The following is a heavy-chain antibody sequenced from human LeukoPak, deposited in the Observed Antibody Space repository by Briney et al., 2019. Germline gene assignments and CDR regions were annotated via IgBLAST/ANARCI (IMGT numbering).Heavy chain of an antibody. V-gene: IGHV4-39*01. CDR1: GGSISSSSYY. J-gene: IGHJ3*02. Sequence: SETLSLTCTVSGGSISSSSYYWGWIRQPPGKGLEWIGSIYYSGSTYYNPSLKSRVTISVDTSKNQFSLKLSSVTAADTAVYYCAGRDGATDAFDIWGQGTMVTVSS. CDR2: IYYSGST. D-gene: IGHD1-26*01. CDR3: AGRDGATDAFDI.